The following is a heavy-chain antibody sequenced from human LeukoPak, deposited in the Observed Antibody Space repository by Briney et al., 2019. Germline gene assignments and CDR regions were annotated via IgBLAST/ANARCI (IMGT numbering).Heavy chain of an antibody. CDR2: ISSSSSYI. Sequence: KSGGSLRLSCAASGFTFSSYSMNWVRQAPGKGLEWVSSISSSSSYIYYADSVKGRFTISRDNAKNSLYLQMNSLRAEDTAVYYCARAPEYYYYYGMDVWGQGTTVTVSS. CDR3: ARAPEYYYYYGMDV. D-gene: IGHD1-14*01. J-gene: IGHJ6*02. CDR1: GFTFSSYS. V-gene: IGHV3-21*01.